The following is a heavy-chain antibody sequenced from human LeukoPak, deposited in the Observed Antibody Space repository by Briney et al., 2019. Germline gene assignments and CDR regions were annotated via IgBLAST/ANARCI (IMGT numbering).Heavy chain of an antibody. Sequence: PGGPLRLSCAASGFTFSSCWMHWVRQAPGKGLVWVSRVNSDGSEISYADSVKGRFTISRDNAKNTLYLQMNSLSAEDTAMYYCARGHVAGSDRHWDYWGQGSLATVSS. V-gene: IGHV3-74*01. CDR2: VNSDGSEI. J-gene: IGHJ4*02. CDR3: ARGHVAGSDRHWDY. CDR1: GFTFSSCW. D-gene: IGHD6-19*01.